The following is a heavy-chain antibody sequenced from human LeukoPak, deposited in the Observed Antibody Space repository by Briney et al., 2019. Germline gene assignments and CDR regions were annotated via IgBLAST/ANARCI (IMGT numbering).Heavy chain of an antibody. CDR1: GFTFSSYS. CDR2: ISSSSSYI. Sequence: GGSLRLXCAASGFTFSSYSMNWVRQAPGKGLEWVSSISSSSSYIYYADSVKGRFTISRDNAKNSLYLQMNSLRAEDTAVYYCARDEGYYDSSGYYYDYWGQGTLVTVSS. D-gene: IGHD3-22*01. CDR3: ARDEGYYDSSGYYYDY. V-gene: IGHV3-21*01. J-gene: IGHJ4*02.